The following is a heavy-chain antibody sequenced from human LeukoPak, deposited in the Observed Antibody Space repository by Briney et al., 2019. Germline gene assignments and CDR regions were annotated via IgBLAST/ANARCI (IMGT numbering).Heavy chain of an antibody. V-gene: IGHV3-9*01. J-gene: IGHJ6*03. CDR1: GFTFDDYA. CDR2: ISWNSGSI. CDR3: ARVGPTTVTTFYYYYYMDV. Sequence: GGSLRLSCAASGFTFDDYAMHWVRQAPGKGLEWISGISWNSGSIGYADSVKGRFTISRDNAKNSLYLQMNSLRAEDTAVYYCARVGPTTVTTFYYYYYMDVWGKGTTVTVSS. D-gene: IGHD4-11*01.